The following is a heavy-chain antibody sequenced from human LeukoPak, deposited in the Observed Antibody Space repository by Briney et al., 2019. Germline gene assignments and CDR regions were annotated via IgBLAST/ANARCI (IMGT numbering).Heavy chain of an antibody. Sequence: SETLSLTCTVSGGSMRGLYLSWIGQSPGMGLEWIGYIYYSGNTNYNPSLKSRVTISLDTSRSQSSLKLTSVTAADTAVYYCARRPGYYFDYWGQGILVTVSS. CDR3: ARRPGYYFDY. CDR2: IYYSGNT. CDR1: GGSMRGLY. V-gene: IGHV4-59*01. D-gene: IGHD3-10*01. J-gene: IGHJ4*02.